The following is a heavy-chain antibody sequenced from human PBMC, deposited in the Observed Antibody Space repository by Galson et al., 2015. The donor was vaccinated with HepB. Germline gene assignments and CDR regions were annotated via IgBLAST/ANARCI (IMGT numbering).Heavy chain of an antibody. V-gene: IGHV3-21*01. Sequence: SLRLSCAASGFTFSSYSMNWVRQAPGKGLEWVSSISSSSSYIYYADSVKGRFTISRDNAKNSLYLQMNSLRAEDTAVYYCAILRGPLGYCSGGSCREDYWGQGTLVTVSS. CDR1: GFTFSSYS. J-gene: IGHJ4*02. D-gene: IGHD2-15*01. CDR2: ISSSSSYI. CDR3: AILRGPLGYCSGGSCREDY.